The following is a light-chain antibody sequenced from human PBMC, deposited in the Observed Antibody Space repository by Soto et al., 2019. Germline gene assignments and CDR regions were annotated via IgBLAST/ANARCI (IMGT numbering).Light chain of an antibody. Sequence: DIVMTQSPATLSLSPGERAILSCSASQSVSTFLAWFQQKPGQPPRLLIYNASNRTTGIPARFSGSGSGTDFTLTISSLEPEDFAVYYCQQRGDWPPITFGQGTRLEIK. CDR3: QQRGDWPPIT. CDR2: NAS. J-gene: IGKJ5*01. V-gene: IGKV3-11*01. CDR1: QSVSTF.